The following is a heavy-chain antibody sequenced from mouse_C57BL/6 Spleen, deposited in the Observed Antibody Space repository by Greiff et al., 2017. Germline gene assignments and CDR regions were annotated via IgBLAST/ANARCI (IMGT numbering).Heavy chain of an antibody. J-gene: IGHJ2*01. CDR1: GFTFSSYA. D-gene: IGHD3-3*01. CDR2: ISDGGSYT. Sequence: EVKLQESGGGLVKPGGSLKLSCAASGFTFSSYAMSWVRQTPEKRLEWVATISDGGSYTYYPDNVKGRFTISRDNAKNNLYLQMSHLKSEDTAMYYCARDRGERYFDYWGQGTTLTVSS. V-gene: IGHV5-4*01. CDR3: ARDRGERYFDY.